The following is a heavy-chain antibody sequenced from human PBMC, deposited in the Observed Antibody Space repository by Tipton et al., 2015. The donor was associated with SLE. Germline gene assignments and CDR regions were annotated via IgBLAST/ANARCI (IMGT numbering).Heavy chain of an antibody. CDR2: IYYSGST. Sequence: TLSLTCTVSGGSISSYYWGWIRQPPGKGLEWIGSIYYSGSTYFNPSLKSRVTISVDTSKNQFSLQLNSVTPEDTAVYYCARDLEERYYYYGMDVWGQGTTVTVSS. J-gene: IGHJ6*02. CDR1: GGSISSYY. D-gene: IGHD1-1*01. V-gene: IGHV4-39*07. CDR3: ARDLEERYYYYGMDV.